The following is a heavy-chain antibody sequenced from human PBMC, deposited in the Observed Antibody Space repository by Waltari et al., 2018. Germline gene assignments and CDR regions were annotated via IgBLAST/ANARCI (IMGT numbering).Heavy chain of an antibody. CDR2: TRNKANSYTT. J-gene: IGHJ4*02. CDR3: ARDRGLH. CDR1: GFTFSDHY. Sequence: EVQLVESGGGLVQPGGSLRLSCAASGFTFSDHYMDWVRQAPGKGLEWVGRTRNKANSYTTEYAASVKGRFTISRDDSKNSLYLQMNSLKTEDTAVYYCARDRGLHWGQGTLVTVSS. D-gene: IGHD3-10*01. V-gene: IGHV3-72*01.